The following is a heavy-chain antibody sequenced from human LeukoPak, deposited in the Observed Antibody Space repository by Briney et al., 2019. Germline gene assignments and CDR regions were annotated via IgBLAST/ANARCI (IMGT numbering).Heavy chain of an antibody. CDR3: ARVGKQWLAIDY. J-gene: IGHJ4*02. Sequence: GGSLRLSCAASGFTFSSYAMSWVRQAPGKGLEWVSVISGSGGSTYYADSVKGRFTISSDNSKNTLYLQMNSLRAEDTALYYCARVGKQWLAIDYWGQGTLVTVSS. D-gene: IGHD6-19*01. CDR1: GFTFSSYA. CDR2: ISGSGGST. V-gene: IGHV3-23*01.